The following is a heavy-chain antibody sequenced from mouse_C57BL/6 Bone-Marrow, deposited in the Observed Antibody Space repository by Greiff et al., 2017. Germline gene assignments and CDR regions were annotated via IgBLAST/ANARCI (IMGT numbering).Heavy chain of an antibody. CDR1: GYTFTSYW. D-gene: IGHD1-1*01. CDR2: IDPSDSYT. Sequence: VQLQQPGAELVRPGTSVKLSCKASGYTFTSYWMHWVKQRPGQGLEWIGVIDPSDSYTNYNQKFKGKATLTVAPSSSTAYMPLSRLTSEDSAVXYAARNGDYYGSSYWFFDVWGTGTTVTVSS. V-gene: IGHV1-59*01. CDR3: ARNGDYYGSSYWFFDV. J-gene: IGHJ1*03.